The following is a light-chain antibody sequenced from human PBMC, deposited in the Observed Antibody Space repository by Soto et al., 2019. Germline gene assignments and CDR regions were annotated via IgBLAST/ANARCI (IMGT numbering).Light chain of an antibody. J-gene: IGLJ2*01. CDR1: SSNVGTYDL. CDR2: EGT. V-gene: IGLV2-23*01. CDR3: CSFAVGAALV. Sequence: QSALTQPASVSASPGQSITISCTGTSSNVGTYDLVSWYQHHPDKAPKLIIYEGTKRPSGISSRFSGSKSGNTASRTISGLQAEDDADYYCCSFAVGAALVFGGGTKLTVL.